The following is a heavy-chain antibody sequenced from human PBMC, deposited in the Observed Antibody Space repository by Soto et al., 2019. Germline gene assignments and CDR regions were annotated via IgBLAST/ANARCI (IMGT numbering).Heavy chain of an antibody. CDR2: IIPIFGTA. D-gene: IGHD2-15*01. CDR1: GGTFSSYA. J-gene: IGHJ2*01. Sequence: QVQLVQSGAEVKKPGSSVKVSCKASGGTFSSYAISWVRQAPGQGLEWMGGIIPIFGTANYAQKFQGRVTITADESTSTAYMELCSLRSEDTAVYYCARADGYCSGGSCTSHWYFDLWGRGTLVTVSS. V-gene: IGHV1-69*01. CDR3: ARADGYCSGGSCTSHWYFDL.